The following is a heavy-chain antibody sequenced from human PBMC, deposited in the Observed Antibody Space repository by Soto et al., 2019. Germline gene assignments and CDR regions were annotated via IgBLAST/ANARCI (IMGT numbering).Heavy chain of an antibody. CDR1: GFSVTTTY. CDR3: ARGTWGISWPNFFDF. J-gene: IGHJ4*02. CDR2: IYAGGST. D-gene: IGHD6-13*01. V-gene: IGHV3-53*01. Sequence: LILSCTAPGFSVTTTYMSWVRHAPGKGLGWVSLIYAGGSTSYADSVKGRFTVSRDNSNNTLFLQLNSLRVEDTAVYYCARGTWGISWPNFFDFWGQGVRVTVSS.